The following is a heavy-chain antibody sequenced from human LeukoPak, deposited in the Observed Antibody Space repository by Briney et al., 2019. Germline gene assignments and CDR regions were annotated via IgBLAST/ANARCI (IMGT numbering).Heavy chain of an antibody. CDR2: FSATDNSA. CDR1: GFTFSSHD. D-gene: IGHD6-13*01. V-gene: IGHV3-23*01. J-gene: IGHJ3*01. Sequence: GGSLTLSCAASGFTFSSHDMTWVRQAPGKGLEWVSAFSATDNSAQYAQSVKGRFTISRDNSKNTLYLQMNSLRAEDTAVYYCAKARIAAAGTGAFDVWGRGTTVTVSS. CDR3: AKARIAAAGTGAFDV.